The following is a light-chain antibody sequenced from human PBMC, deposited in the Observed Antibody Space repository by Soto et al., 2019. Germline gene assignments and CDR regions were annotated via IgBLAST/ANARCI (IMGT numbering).Light chain of an antibody. V-gene: IGKV3D-7*01. CDR1: HSVSSSC. CDR2: GAS. Sequence: SPGPLSWSPGEKASLSCRASHSVSSSCLAWYQQKPGQAPRLLIYGASTMDTGIPARFSGSGSGTDFTLTISSLLSEDFAVYYCHQYYKWSLTFGEGTKVDIK. CDR3: HQYYKWSLT. J-gene: IGKJ4*01.